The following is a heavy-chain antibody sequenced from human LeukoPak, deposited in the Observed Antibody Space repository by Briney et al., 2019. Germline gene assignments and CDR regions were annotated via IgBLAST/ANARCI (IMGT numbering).Heavy chain of an antibody. D-gene: IGHD2-2*02. CDR3: ARHLKLGPAAIRYFAMDV. CDR1: GFTFSTFD. Sequence: GGSLRLSCAASGFTFSTFDINWVRQISGKGLEWVSSISTGSDYISYAYPGKGRFTIPRDNAKNSMYLQMNSPRAEDTSIYYCARHLKLGPAAIRYFAMDVWGQGTTVTVSS. CDR2: ISTGSDYI. J-gene: IGHJ6*02. V-gene: IGHV3-21*01.